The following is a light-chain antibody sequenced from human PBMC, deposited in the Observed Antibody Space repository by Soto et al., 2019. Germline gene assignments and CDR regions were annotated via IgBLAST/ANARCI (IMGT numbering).Light chain of an antibody. V-gene: IGKV1-5*01. Sequence: DIQLTQSPSTLSASVGDRVTITCRASQTIRTWLAWYQQKPGKAPKLLIYDASSLQSGVPSRFSGSGSGTEFTLTISSLQPDDFASYYCQQYETFSGTFVPGTKVDIK. J-gene: IGKJ1*01. CDR1: QTIRTW. CDR3: QQYETFSGT. CDR2: DAS.